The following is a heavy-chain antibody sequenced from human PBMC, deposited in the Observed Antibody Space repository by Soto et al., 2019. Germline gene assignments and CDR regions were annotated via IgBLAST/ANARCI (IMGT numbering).Heavy chain of an antibody. D-gene: IGHD6-13*01. CDR1: GYTFTSYA. CDR2: INAGNGNT. V-gene: IGHV1-3*01. J-gene: IGHJ6*02. CDR3: AGPRHSRYYYYYGMDV. Sequence: QVQLVQSGAEVKKPGASVKVSCKASGYTFTSYAMHWVRQAPGQRLEWMGWINAGNGNTKYSQKFQGRVTITRDTPAATAYVGLSGLRSEATAVYSCAGPRHSRYYYYYGMDVWGQGTTVTVSS.